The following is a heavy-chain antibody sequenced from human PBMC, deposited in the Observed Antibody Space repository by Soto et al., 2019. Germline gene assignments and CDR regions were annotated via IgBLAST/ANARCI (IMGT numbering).Heavy chain of an antibody. D-gene: IGHD5-18*01. V-gene: IGHV4-39*01. CDR2: IYYSGST. CDR1: GGSISSSSYY. J-gene: IGHJ6*02. CDR3: ALTSRVTLYYYYYGMDV. Sequence: SETLSLTYTVSGGSISSSSYYWGWIRQPPGKGLEWIGSIYYSGSTYYNPSLKSRVTISVDTSKNQFSLKLSSVTAADTAVYYCALTSRVTLYYYYYGMDVWGQGTTVTAP.